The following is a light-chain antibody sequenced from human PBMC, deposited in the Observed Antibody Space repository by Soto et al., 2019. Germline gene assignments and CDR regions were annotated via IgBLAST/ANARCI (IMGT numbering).Light chain of an antibody. V-gene: IGKV3-11*01. CDR2: DAS. J-gene: IGKJ4*01. CDR3: QQRDQWPVT. CDR1: QSIGSH. Sequence: EVVLTQSPATLSSSVRERATLFCTASQSIGSHLAWYQQKPGQPPRLLIYDASNRPSGVPARFSGSVSGTFFTLSISSLEPEDFVVYYCQQRDQWPVTFGGGTKVEFK.